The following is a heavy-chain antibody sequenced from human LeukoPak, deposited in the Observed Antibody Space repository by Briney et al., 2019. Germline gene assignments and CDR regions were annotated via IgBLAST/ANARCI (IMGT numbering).Heavy chain of an antibody. CDR3: ARDPLGLEVYYFDY. J-gene: IGHJ4*02. Sequence: ASVKVSCKASGYTFTSYGISWVRQAPGQGLEWMGWISAYNGNTNYAQKLQGRVTMTTDTSTSTAYMELRSLRSDDTAVYYCARDPLGLEVYYFDYWGQGTLVTVSS. CDR1: GYTFTSYG. D-gene: IGHD1-14*01. V-gene: IGHV1-18*01. CDR2: ISAYNGNT.